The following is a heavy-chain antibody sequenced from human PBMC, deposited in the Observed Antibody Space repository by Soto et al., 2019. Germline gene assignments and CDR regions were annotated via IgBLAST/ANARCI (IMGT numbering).Heavy chain of an antibody. CDR2: ITNSGGTT. V-gene: IGHV3-23*01. J-gene: IGHJ4*02. D-gene: IGHD6-13*01. CDR3: AKSSLSSYSRFDY. Sequence: EVQLLESGGGLVQPGGSLRLSCAASGFTFSTYAMSWVRQAPGKGLEWVSTITNSGGTTYYADSVKGHFTVSRDNSKNTLYLQMNSLRAEDTAVYYCAKSSLSSYSRFDYWGQGTLVTVSS. CDR1: GFTFSTYA.